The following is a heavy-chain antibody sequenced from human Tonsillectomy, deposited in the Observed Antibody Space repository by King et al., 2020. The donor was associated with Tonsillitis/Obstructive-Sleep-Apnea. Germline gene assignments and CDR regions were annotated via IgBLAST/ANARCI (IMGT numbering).Heavy chain of an antibody. CDR3: ARGPRVGLRYCSSTSCYRGGYFQH. D-gene: IGHD2-2*01. CDR1: GGSFSGYY. CDR2: INHSGST. V-gene: IGHV4-34*01. Sequence: VQLQQWGAGLLKPSETLSLTCAVYGGSFSGYYWSWIRQPPGKGLEWIGEINHSGSTNYNPSLKSRVTISVDTSKNQFSLKLSSVTAADTAVYYCARGPRVGLRYCSSTSCYRGGYFQHWGQGTLVTVSS. J-gene: IGHJ1*01.